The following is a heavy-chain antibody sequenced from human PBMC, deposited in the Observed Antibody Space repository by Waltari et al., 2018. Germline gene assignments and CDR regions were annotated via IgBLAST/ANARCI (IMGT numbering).Heavy chain of an antibody. D-gene: IGHD2-21*02. CDR2: ITASGDTM. CDR1: GFTFSSFE. V-gene: IGHV3-48*03. Sequence: EVQLVESGGGLVQPGGSLRLSCTTSGFTFSSFEMNWVRQAPGKGLEGVSYITASGDTMFYTDSVKGRLTISRDNAKNALYLQMNSLRVEDTAVYYCARESPNCVGDCLDYWGQGTLVTVSS. J-gene: IGHJ4*02. CDR3: ARESPNCVGDCLDY.